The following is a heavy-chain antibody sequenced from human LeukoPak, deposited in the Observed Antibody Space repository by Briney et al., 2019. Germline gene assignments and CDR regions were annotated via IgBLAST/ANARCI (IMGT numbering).Heavy chain of an antibody. Sequence: GGSLRLSCAASGFTFSSYAMHLVRQAPGNGPEWVAVISYDGSNKYYADSVKGRFTISRDNSKNTLYLQMNSLRAEDTAVYYCAREGPGGYFDYWGQGTLVTVSS. CDR2: ISYDGSNK. CDR1: GFTFSSYA. D-gene: IGHD3-10*01. CDR3: AREGPGGYFDY. V-gene: IGHV3-30*01. J-gene: IGHJ4*02.